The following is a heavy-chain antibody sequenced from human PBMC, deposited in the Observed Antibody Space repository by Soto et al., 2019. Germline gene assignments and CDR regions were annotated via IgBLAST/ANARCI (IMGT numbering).Heavy chain of an antibody. CDR1: GGTFSSYT. J-gene: IGHJ4*02. D-gene: IGHD3-10*01. CDR2: INPILGKA. Sequence: ASVKVSCKASGGTFSSYTISWVRQAPGQGLEWMGRINPILGKANYAQKFQGRVTITADKSTSTAYMELSSLRSEDTVLYCCARDIRTRHYYGSGSYYDYWGQGTLVTVSS. CDR3: ARDIRTRHYYGSGSYYDY. V-gene: IGHV1-69*08.